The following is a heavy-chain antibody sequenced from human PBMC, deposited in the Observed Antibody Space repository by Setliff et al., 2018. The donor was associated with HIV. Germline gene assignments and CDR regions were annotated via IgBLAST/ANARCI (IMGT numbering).Heavy chain of an antibody. Sequence: SETLSLTCAVYGGSFSGYYWSWIRQPPGKGLEWIGEINHSGSTNYNPSLKSRVTISVDTSKSQFSLRLSSVTAADTAVYYCARQRDFDWLLQNYYYMDVWDKGATVTV. CDR3: ARQRDFDWLLQNYYYMDV. J-gene: IGHJ6*03. V-gene: IGHV4-34*01. CDR1: GGSFSGYY. D-gene: IGHD3-9*01. CDR2: INHSGST.